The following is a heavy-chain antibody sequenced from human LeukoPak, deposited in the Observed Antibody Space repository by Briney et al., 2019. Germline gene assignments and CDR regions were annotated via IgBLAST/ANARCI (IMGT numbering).Heavy chain of an antibody. D-gene: IGHD3-10*02. CDR1: GFTFSSYE. CDR2: ISSSGSTI. CDR3: AELGITMIGGV. Sequence: GGSLRLSCAASGFTFSSYEMNWVRQAPGKGLEWFSYISSSGSTIYYADSVKGRFTISRDNAKNSLYLQRNSLRAEDTAVYYCAELGITMIGGVWGKGTTVTISS. V-gene: IGHV3-48*03. J-gene: IGHJ6*04.